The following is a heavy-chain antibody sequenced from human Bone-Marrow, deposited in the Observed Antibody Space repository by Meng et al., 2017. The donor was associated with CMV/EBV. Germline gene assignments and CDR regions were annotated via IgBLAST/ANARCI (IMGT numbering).Heavy chain of an antibody. CDR3: ATLRGGY. Sequence: QVQLQESGPGLVKPSQTLSLTCSVSGVSIRSGDYYWSWIRQPPGKGLEWIGYIYYSGDTYYNPSLKSRITISVDTSKNQFSLKLTSVIAADTAIYYCATLRGGYWGRGTLVTVSS. CDR1: GVSIRSGDYY. J-gene: IGHJ4*02. V-gene: IGHV4-30-4*01. CDR2: IYYSGDT.